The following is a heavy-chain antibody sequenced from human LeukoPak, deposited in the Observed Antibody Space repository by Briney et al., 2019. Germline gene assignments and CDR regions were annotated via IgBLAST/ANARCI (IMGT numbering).Heavy chain of an antibody. J-gene: IGHJ5*02. V-gene: IGHV4-31*03. CDR1: GGSISSGGYY. Sequence: NPSETLSLTCTVSGGSISSGGYYWSWIRQHPGKGLEWIGYIYYSGSTYYNPSLKSRVTISVDTSKNQFSLKLSSVTAADTAVYYCARGYCSGGSSYSLWFEPRGQGKLVTVSS. CDR3: ARGYCSGGSSYSLWFEP. CDR2: IYYSGST. D-gene: IGHD2-15*01.